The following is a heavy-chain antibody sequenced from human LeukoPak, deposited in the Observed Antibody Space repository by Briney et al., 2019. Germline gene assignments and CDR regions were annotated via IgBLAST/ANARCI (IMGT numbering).Heavy chain of an antibody. D-gene: IGHD3-9*01. Sequence: GASVKVSCKASGYTFTGYYMHWVRQAPGQGLEWMGRINPNSGGTNYAQKFQGRVTMTRDTSISTAYMELSRLRSDDTAVYYSARGPPLYYDILTGVFDYWGQGTLVTVSS. J-gene: IGHJ4*02. V-gene: IGHV1-2*06. CDR1: GYTFTGYY. CDR2: INPNSGGT. CDR3: ARGPPLYYDILTGVFDY.